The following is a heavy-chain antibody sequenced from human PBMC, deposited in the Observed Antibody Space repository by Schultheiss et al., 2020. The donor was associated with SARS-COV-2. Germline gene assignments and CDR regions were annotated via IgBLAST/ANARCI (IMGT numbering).Heavy chain of an antibody. J-gene: IGHJ2*01. D-gene: IGHD5-12*01. Sequence: SETLSLTCTVSGGSISSYYWSWIRQPPGKGLEWIGYIYYSGSTNYNPSLKSRVTISVDTSKNQFSLKLSSVTAADTAVYYCARGRIRVASTEYFDLWGRGTLVTVSS. CDR2: IYYSGST. CDR1: GGSISSYY. V-gene: IGHV4-59*01. CDR3: ARGRIRVASTEYFDL.